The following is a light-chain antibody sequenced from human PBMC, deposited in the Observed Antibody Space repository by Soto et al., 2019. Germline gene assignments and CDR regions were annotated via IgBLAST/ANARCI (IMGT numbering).Light chain of an antibody. CDR1: QNVGSA. CDR2: DAS. Sequence: DIVLTQSPATLSLSPGERATLSCRASQNVGSALAWYQQNSGQAPRLLIYDASNRATGIPARFSGSGSGTDFTLTISSLEPEDFAVYHCQQRSDWPLTFGGGTKVEIK. CDR3: QQRSDWPLT. V-gene: IGKV3-11*01. J-gene: IGKJ4*01.